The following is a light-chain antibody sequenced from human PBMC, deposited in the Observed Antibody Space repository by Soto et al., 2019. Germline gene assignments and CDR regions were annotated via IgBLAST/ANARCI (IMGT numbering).Light chain of an antibody. Sequence: DIQMTQSPSSLSESVGERAAIPCKASQDISSFLNWYQHKPGRAPKLLIYDASSLVTGVPSRFSGSGSGTDFNLTISSLQPEDIATYSCQQYDDVPYSFGQGTKLDIK. V-gene: IGKV1-33*01. CDR2: DAS. CDR3: QQYDDVPYS. CDR1: QDISSF. J-gene: IGKJ2*01.